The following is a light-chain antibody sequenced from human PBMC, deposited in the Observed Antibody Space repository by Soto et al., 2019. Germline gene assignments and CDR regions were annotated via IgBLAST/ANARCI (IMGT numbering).Light chain of an antibody. Sequence: QSALTQPASVSGSPGQSITISCTGTSSDVGGYNYVSWYQQHPGKAPKLMIYEVSNRPSGVSNRFSGSKSGNTASLTISGLQPEDAADYYCSSYASSSIYVFGTGTKLTVL. CDR2: EVS. J-gene: IGLJ1*01. V-gene: IGLV2-14*01. CDR3: SSYASSSIYV. CDR1: SSDVGGYNY.